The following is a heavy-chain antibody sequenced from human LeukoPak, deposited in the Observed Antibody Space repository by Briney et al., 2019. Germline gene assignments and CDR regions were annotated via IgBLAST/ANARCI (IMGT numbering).Heavy chain of an antibody. J-gene: IGHJ4*02. Sequence: GVSLRLSCAASGFSFSIYYMHWVRQAPGKGLVWFSRINSDATATVYADSVRGRFTISRDNAKNTLYLQMNSLRDEDTAVYYCVLYGLGSPHWGQGTLVTVSS. CDR1: GFSFSIYY. CDR2: INSDATAT. D-gene: IGHD3-10*01. V-gene: IGHV3-74*01. CDR3: VLYGLGSPH.